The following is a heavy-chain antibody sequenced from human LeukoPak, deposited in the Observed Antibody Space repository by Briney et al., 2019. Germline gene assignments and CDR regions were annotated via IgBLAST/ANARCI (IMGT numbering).Heavy chain of an antibody. D-gene: IGHD6-13*01. CDR1: GGSISSSSYY. Sequence: SETLSLTCTASGGSISSSSYYWGWIRQPPGKGLEWIGSIYYSGSTYYNPSLKSRATISVDTSKNQFSLKLSSVTAADTAVYYCASYVLSSSCLDYWGQGTLVTVSS. J-gene: IGHJ4*02. CDR3: ASYVLSSSCLDY. V-gene: IGHV4-39*01. CDR2: IYYSGST.